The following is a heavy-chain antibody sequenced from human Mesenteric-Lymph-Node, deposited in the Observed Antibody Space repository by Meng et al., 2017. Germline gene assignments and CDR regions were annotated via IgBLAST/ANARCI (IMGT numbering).Heavy chain of an antibody. CDR1: GGSFSDYF. D-gene: IGHD3-3*01. CDR3: VGNSNFCVGY. V-gene: IGHV4-34*01. Sequence: SETLSLTCVVYGGSFSDYFWIWIRQSPGKGLEWIGEINHRGATNYDSSLKSRVTISVDTSKNQFSLKLSSVTAADTAVYYCVGNSNFCVGYWGQGTLVTVSS. CDR2: INHRGAT. J-gene: IGHJ4*02.